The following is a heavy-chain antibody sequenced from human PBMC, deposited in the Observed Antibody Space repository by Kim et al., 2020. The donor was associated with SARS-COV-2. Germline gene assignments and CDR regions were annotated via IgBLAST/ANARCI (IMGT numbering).Heavy chain of an antibody. CDR1: GGSISRYY. Sequence: SETLSLTCTVSGGSISRYYWSWIRQPPGKGLEWIGDIYYSGRTNYKSSLRSRVTMSVDTSKNQFSLKLSSVTAADTAVYYCARSVGSSIENFDFWGQGTLVTVSS. J-gene: IGHJ4*02. D-gene: IGHD1-1*01. CDR3: ARSVGSSIENFDF. V-gene: IGHV4-59*13. CDR2: IYYSGRT.